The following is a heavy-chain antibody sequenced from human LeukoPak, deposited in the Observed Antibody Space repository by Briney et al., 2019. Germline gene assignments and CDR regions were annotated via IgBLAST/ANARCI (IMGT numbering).Heavy chain of an antibody. J-gene: IGHJ4*02. V-gene: IGHV4-4*02. Sequence: SETLSLTCAVSGGSISSSNWWSWVRQPPGKGLEWIGEIYHSGSTNYNPSLKSRVTISVDKSKNQFSLKLSSVTAADTAVYYCARGSGGYCSGGSCPPDGYFDYWGQGTLVTVSS. CDR2: IYHSGST. CDR1: GGSISSSNW. CDR3: ARGSGGYCSGGSCPPDGYFDY. D-gene: IGHD2-15*01.